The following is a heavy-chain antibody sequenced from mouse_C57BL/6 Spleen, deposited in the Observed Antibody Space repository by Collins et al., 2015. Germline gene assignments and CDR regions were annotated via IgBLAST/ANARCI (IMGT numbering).Heavy chain of an antibody. Sequence: QVQLQQPGTELVKPGASVKLSCKASGYTFTSYWMHWVKQRPGQGLEWIGNINPSNGGTNYNEKFKSKATLTVDKSSSTAYMQLSGPTSEDSAVYYCAKSTMITTGAWYFDVWGTGTTVTVSS. D-gene: IGHD2-4*01. CDR3: AKSTMITTGAWYFDV. CDR2: INPSNGGT. CDR1: GYTFTSYW. V-gene: IGHV1-53*01. J-gene: IGHJ1*03.